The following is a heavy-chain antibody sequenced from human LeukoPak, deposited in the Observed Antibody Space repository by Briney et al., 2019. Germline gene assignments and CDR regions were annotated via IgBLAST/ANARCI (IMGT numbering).Heavy chain of an antibody. J-gene: IGHJ3*02. CDR1: GGSISSYY. D-gene: IGHD3-3*01. Sequence: PSETLSLTCTVSGGSISSYYWSWIRQPPGKGLEWIGYIYTSGSTNYNPSLKSRVTISVDTSKNQFSLKLSSVTAADTAVYYCARLVTGRYTIFGAGGAFDIWGQGTMVTVSS. CDR2: IYTSGST. V-gene: IGHV4-4*09. CDR3: ARLVTGRYTIFGAGGAFDI.